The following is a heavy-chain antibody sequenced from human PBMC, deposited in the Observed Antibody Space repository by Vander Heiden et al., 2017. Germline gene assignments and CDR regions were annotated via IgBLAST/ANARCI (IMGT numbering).Heavy chain of an antibody. CDR2: MNPNSGNT. CDR3: ARGLTRKGYFDY. Sequence: ASGYTFTSYDINWVRQATGQGLECMGWMNPNSGNTGYAQKFQGRVTMTRNTSISTAYMELSSLRSEDTAVYYCARGLTRKGYFDYWCEGPLVTLAS. D-gene: IGHD3-9*01. J-gene: IGHJ4*02. V-gene: IGHV1-8*01. CDR1: GYTFTSYD.